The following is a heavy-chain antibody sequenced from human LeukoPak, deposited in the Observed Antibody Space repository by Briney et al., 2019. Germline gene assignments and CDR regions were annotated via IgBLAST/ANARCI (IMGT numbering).Heavy chain of an antibody. Sequence: ASVKVSCKAFGYTFTSNYMHWVRQAPGQGPEWMGVISPSGGSTTYAQKFQGRVTLTRDTSISTAYMELSRLRSDDTAVYYCARAMVRGVGFDPWGQGTLVTVSS. CDR1: GYTFTSNY. V-gene: IGHV1-46*01. J-gene: IGHJ5*02. CDR2: ISPSGGST. CDR3: ARAMVRGVGFDP. D-gene: IGHD3-10*01.